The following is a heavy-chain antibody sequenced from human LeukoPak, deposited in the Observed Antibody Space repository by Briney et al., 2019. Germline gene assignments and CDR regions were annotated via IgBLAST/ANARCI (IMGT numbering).Heavy chain of an antibody. CDR2: IDPGDSYT. J-gene: IGHJ6*02. Sequence: GESLKISCKGSGYSFTSYWISWVRQMPGKGLEWMGRIDPGDSYTNYSPSFQGHVTISADKSISTAYLQWSSLKASDTAMYYCARRGYYYYGMDVWGQGTTVTVSS. D-gene: IGHD3-10*01. CDR3: ARRGYYYYGMDV. V-gene: IGHV5-10-1*01. CDR1: GYSFTSYW.